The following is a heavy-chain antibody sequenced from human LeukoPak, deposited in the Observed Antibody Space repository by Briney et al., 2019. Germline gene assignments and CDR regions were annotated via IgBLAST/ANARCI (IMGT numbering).Heavy chain of an antibody. D-gene: IGHD1-26*01. CDR2: FKSKTDGGTT. J-gene: IGHJ4*02. CDR3: AKDHEWELPEADY. V-gene: IGHV3-15*01. Sequence: GGSLRLSCAASGFTFSNAWMSWVRQAPGKGLEWVGHFKSKTDGGTTDYAAPVKGRFTISRDDSKNTLYLQMNSLRAEDTAVYYCAKDHEWELPEADYWGQGTLVTVSS. CDR1: GFTFSNAW.